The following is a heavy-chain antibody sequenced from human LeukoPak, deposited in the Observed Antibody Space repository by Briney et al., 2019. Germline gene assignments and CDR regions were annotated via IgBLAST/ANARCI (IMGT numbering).Heavy chain of an antibody. Sequence: SETLSLTCTVSGGSISTYYRSWIRQPPGKGLHWIGYVYYSGSTNYNPSLKSRVTISADTSKNQFSLRLSSVTAADTAVYYCARGLNNRKSGRRFDVFEIWGQGTMVTVSS. V-gene: IGHV4-59*01. CDR3: ARGLNNRKSGRRFDVFEI. CDR1: GGSISTYY. CDR2: VYYSGST. D-gene: IGHD1-14*01. J-gene: IGHJ3*02.